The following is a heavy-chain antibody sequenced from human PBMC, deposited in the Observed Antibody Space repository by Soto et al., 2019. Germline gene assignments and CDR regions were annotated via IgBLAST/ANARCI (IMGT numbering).Heavy chain of an antibody. CDR3: ARTTVGAAQNDY. CDR2: IIPILGIA. V-gene: IGHV1-69*02. Sequence: QVQLVHSGAEVKKPGSSVKVSCKASGGTFSSYTISWVRQAPGQGLEWMGRIIPILGIANYAQKFQGRVTITADKSTSTAYMELSSLRSEDTAVYYCARTTVGAAQNDYWGQGTLVTVSS. D-gene: IGHD4-4*01. J-gene: IGHJ4*02. CDR1: GGTFSSYT.